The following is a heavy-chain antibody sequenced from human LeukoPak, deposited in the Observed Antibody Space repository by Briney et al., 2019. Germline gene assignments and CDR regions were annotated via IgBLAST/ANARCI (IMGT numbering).Heavy chain of an antibody. CDR1: GFTVSSNY. CDR2: IYSGGGT. Sequence: GGSLRLSCAVSGFTVSSNYMSWVRQAPGKGLEWVSVIYSGGGTYYADSVKGRFTISRDNSKNTVYLQMNSLRVEDTAVYFCASISGASWGDFWGQGTQVTVSS. CDR3: ASISGASWGDF. D-gene: IGHD3-16*01. J-gene: IGHJ4*02. V-gene: IGHV3-66*01.